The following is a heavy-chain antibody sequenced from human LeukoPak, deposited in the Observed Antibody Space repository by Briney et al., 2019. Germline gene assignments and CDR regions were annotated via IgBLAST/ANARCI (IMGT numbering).Heavy chain of an antibody. D-gene: IGHD2-21*02. CDR3: ARSDCGGDCYAKGYYYYGMDV. Sequence: SVKVSCKASGGTFSSYAISWVRQAPGQGLEWMGRIIPICGIANYAQKFQGRVTITADKSTSTAYMELSSLRSEDTAVYYCARSDCGGDCYAKGYYYYGMDVWGQGTTVTVSS. CDR1: GGTFSSYA. V-gene: IGHV1-69*04. J-gene: IGHJ6*02. CDR2: IIPICGIA.